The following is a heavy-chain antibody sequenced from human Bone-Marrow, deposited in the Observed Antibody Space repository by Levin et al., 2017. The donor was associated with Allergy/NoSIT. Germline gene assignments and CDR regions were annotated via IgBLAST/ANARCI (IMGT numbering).Heavy chain of an antibody. CDR3: ASRTTVAGHSFDY. V-gene: IGHV4-38-2*01. J-gene: IGHJ4*02. D-gene: IGHD6-19*01. Sequence: SETLSLTCAVSGYLINSAYYWAWIRQPPGKGLEWIGTIYSTDDSYFNPSLNSRASISRDTSKNQFSLKLTSVTAADTAVYYCASRTTVAGHSFDYWGQGILVTVSS. CDR2: IYSTDDS. CDR1: GYLINSAYY.